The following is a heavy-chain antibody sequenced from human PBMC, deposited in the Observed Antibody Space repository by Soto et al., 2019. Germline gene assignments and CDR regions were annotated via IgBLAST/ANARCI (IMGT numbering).Heavy chain of an antibody. J-gene: IGHJ2*01. CDR3: AKGPVGPAWDFDL. CDR1: GFTFRSYA. V-gene: IGHV3-23*01. CDR2: ISGSGIST. Sequence: DVQLLESGGGLVQPGGSLRLSCAASGFTFRSYAMSWVRQAPGKGLEWVSGISGSGISTHYADSVKGRFTVSRDNSKNTLYLEMNSLRAEDTAVYNCAKGPVGPAWDFDLWGRGTLVTVSS.